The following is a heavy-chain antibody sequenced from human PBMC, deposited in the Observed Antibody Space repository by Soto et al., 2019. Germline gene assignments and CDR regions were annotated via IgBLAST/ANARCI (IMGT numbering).Heavy chain of an antibody. V-gene: IGHV4-31*03. CDR2: IYYSGST. CDR1: GGSISSGCYY. J-gene: IGHJ4*02. D-gene: IGHD5-18*01. CDR3: ARLPFVDTAMVYIYYFDY. Sequence: SETLSLTCTVSGGSISSGCYYWSWIRQHPGKGLEWIGYIYYSGSTYYNPSLKSRVTISVDTSKNQFSLKLSSVTAADTAVYYCARLPFVDTAMVYIYYFDYWGQGTLVTVS.